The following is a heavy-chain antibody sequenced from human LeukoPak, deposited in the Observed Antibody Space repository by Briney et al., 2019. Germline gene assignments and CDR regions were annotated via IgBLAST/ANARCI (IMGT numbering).Heavy chain of an antibody. CDR1: GYTFTSYY. Sequence: ASVKVSCKASGYTFTSYYMHWMRQAPGQGLEWMGIINPSGGSTSYAQKFQGGVTMTRDTSTSTVYMELSSLRSEDTAVYYCARDYYDSSGYYPYWYFDLWGRGTLVTVSS. V-gene: IGHV1-46*01. J-gene: IGHJ2*01. CDR3: ARDYYDSSGYYPYWYFDL. CDR2: INPSGGST. D-gene: IGHD3-22*01.